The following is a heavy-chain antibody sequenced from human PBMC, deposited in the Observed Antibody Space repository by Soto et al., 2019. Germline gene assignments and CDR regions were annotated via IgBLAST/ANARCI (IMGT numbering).Heavy chain of an antibody. CDR1: GGAFRSYF. Sequence: QVRLRESGPQVVKPSATLSLNCNVSGGAFRSYFWSWIRQSPGKGLEWIGNIHSSGRSNYNPSFKSRVSMSIDPSKNQFSVRLTSVTPADTAVYYCARDDPFDPWGKGILVTVSS. V-gene: IGHV4-59*01. J-gene: IGHJ5*02. CDR2: IHSSGRS. CDR3: ARDDPFDP.